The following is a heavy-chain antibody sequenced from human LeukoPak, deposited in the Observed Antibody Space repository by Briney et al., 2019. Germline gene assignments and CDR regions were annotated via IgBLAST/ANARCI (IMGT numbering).Heavy chain of an antibody. J-gene: IGHJ5*02. D-gene: IGHD2-2*01. Sequence: PGGSLRLSCAASGFTFSSYWMSWVRQAPGKGLEWVSAISGSGGSTYYADSVKGRFTISRDNSKNTLYLQMNSLRAKDTAVYYCAKVPDIVVVPAALWWFDPWGQGTLVTVSS. CDR1: GFTFSSYW. V-gene: IGHV3-23*01. CDR3: AKVPDIVVVPAALWWFDP. CDR2: ISGSGGST.